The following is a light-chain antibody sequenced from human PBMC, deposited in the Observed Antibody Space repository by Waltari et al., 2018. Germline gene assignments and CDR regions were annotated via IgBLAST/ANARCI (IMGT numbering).Light chain of an antibody. V-gene: IGLV3-10*01. J-gene: IGLJ1*01. Sequence: SYELTQPPSVSVSPGQTARITYSGHELPSKYAYWFQQKSGQAPRLVIYEDTKRPSGIPERFSGSSSGTVATLTISGAQVDDEADYYCYSSDSTGLRVFGGGTTVVVL. CDR2: EDT. CDR3: YSSDSTGLRV. CDR1: ELPSKY.